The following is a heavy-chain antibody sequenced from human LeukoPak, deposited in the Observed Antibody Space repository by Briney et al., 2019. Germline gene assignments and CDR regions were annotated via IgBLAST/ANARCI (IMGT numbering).Heavy chain of an antibody. D-gene: IGHD1-1*01. CDR2: TYYRSKWYH. V-gene: IGHV6-1*01. J-gene: IGHJ5*02. CDR1: GNSVSSNSVA. Sequence: SQTLSLTCAISGNSVSSNSVAWNWIRQSPSRGLEWLGRTYYRSKWYHDYAVSVKSRLTINPDTSKNQFSLQLNSVTPEDTAIYYCARESKVTYTKNWYVDWFDPWGQGTLVIVSS. CDR3: ARESKVTYTKNWYVDWFDP.